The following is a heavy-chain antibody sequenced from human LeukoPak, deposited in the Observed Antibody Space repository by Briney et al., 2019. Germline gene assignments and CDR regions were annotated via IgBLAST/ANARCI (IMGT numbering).Heavy chain of an antibody. Sequence: SVKVSCKASGGTFSSYAISWVRQAPGQGLEWMGRIIPIFGTANYAQKFQGRVTITTDESTSTAYMELSSLRSEDTAVYYCARDLTKYWYFDLWGRGPLVTVSS. J-gene: IGHJ2*01. CDR3: ARDLTKYWYFDL. D-gene: IGHD1-14*01. CDR1: GGTFSSYA. V-gene: IGHV1-69*05. CDR2: IIPIFGTA.